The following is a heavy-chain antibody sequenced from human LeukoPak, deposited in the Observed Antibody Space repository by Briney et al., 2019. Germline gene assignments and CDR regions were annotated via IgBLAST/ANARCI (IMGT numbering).Heavy chain of an antibody. CDR2: INHSGST. J-gene: IGHJ4*02. CDR1: GGSFSGYY. CDR3: ARLSSPHYGDYGY. D-gene: IGHD4-17*01. Sequence: SETLSLTCAVYGGSFSGYYWSWIRQPPGKGLEWIGEINHSGSTNYNPSLKSRVTISVDTSKNQFSLKLSSVTAADTAVYYCARLSSPHYGDYGYWGQGTLVTVSS. V-gene: IGHV4-34*01.